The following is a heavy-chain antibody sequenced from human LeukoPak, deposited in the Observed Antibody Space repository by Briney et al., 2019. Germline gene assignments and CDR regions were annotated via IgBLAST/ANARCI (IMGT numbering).Heavy chain of an antibody. D-gene: IGHD3-3*01. CDR1: GGSISIGGYY. V-gene: IGHV4-31*03. CDR3: ARVSYDFWSGYSNFDY. Sequence: PSETLSLTCTVSGGSISIGGYYWSWIRQHPGKGLEWIGYIYYSGSTYYNPSLKSRVTISVDTSKNQFSLKLSSVTAADTAVYYCARVSYDFWSGYSNFDYWGQGTLVTVSS. J-gene: IGHJ4*02. CDR2: IYYSGST.